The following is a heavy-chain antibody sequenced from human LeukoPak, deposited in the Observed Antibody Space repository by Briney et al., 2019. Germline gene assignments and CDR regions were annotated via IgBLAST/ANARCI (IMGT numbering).Heavy chain of an antibody. V-gene: IGHV3-30*03. Sequence: GGSLRLSCAASGFTFSSYGMHWVRQTPGKGLEWVAIISYDGTNIYYADSVKGRFTISRDNSKNTLYLQMNSLRAEDTAVYYCARGPERTGVGTRYYYDMDVWGQGTTVTVSS. CDR3: ARGPERTGVGTRYYYDMDV. CDR2: ISYDGTNI. CDR1: GFTFSSYG. J-gene: IGHJ6*02. D-gene: IGHD2-8*01.